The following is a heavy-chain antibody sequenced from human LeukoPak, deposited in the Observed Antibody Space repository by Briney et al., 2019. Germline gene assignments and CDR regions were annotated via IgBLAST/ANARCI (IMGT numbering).Heavy chain of an antibody. Sequence: SETLSLTCAVSGYSISSGYYWGRIRQAPGKGLEWIGSIYHSGSTHYNPSLKSRVTISVDTPKNQFSLKLSAVTAADTAVYYCARNGTSSYFDYWGQGTLVTVSS. CDR2: IYHSGST. J-gene: IGHJ4*02. CDR1: GYSISSGYY. D-gene: IGHD2-2*01. V-gene: IGHV4-38-2*01. CDR3: ARNGTSSYFDY.